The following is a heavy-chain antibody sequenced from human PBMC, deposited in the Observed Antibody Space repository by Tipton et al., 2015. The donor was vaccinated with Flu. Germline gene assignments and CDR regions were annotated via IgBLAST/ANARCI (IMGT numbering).Heavy chain of an antibody. V-gene: IGHV4-4*07. Sequence: TLSLTCTVSGGPLSSYYWSWIRQPAGKGLEWIGRIYTSGGTKFNPSLRGRLTMSVDASKKEFSLKLSSVTAADTAVYYCARDDGDYGSESYHYYYGMDVWGQGTTVTVSS. CDR1: GGPLSSYY. CDR2: IYTSGGT. J-gene: IGHJ6*02. CDR3: ARDDGDYGSESYHYYYGMDV. D-gene: IGHD3-10*01.